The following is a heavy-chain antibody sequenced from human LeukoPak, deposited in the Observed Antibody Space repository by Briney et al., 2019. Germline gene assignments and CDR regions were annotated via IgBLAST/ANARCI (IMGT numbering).Heavy chain of an antibody. CDR3: ARAAGGAFDI. V-gene: IGHV4-61*01. Sequence: SETLSLTCTVSGGSISSGSYYWGWIRQPPGKGLEWIGYIYYSGSTNYNPSLKSRVTISVDTSKNQFSLKLSSVTAADTAVYYCARAAGGAFDIWGQGTMVTVSS. CDR2: IYYSGST. D-gene: IGHD6-25*01. J-gene: IGHJ3*02. CDR1: GGSISSGSYY.